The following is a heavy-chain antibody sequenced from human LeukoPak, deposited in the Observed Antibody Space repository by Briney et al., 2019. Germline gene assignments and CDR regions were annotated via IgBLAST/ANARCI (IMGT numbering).Heavy chain of an antibody. CDR3: ARGPYCSGGTCYSQYFDY. V-gene: IGHV1-18*01. CDR1: GYTFTSYG. J-gene: IGHJ4*02. CDR2: ISGYNGNT. Sequence: ASVKVSCKASGYTFTSYGISWLRQAPGQGLEWMGWISGYNGNTHYAQNLQGRVTMTTDTSTSTAYMELRSLRSDDTAVYYCARGPYCSGGTCYSQYFDYWGQGTLVTVSS. D-gene: IGHD2-15*01.